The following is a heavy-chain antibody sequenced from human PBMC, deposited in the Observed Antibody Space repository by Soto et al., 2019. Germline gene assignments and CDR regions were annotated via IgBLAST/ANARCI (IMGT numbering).Heavy chain of an antibody. J-gene: IGHJ4*02. CDR3: VKDFRVGYDWTHD. CDR1: GFIFSNYA. V-gene: IGHV3-23*01. CDR2: MLGSGVPT. D-gene: IGHD5-12*01. Sequence: DVQLLESGVDLVQPGGSLRLSCSASGFIFSNYAMSWVRQAPGKCMEWVALMLGSGVPTNYAESVKGRLTVSRDNSKNILLLQMNSLRAEDTAVYYCVKDFRVGYDWTHDWGQGTLVTVSS.